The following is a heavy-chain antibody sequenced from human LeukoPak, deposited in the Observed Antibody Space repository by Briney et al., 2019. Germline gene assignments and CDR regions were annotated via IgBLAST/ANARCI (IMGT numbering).Heavy chain of an antibody. Sequence: ASETLSRTGTGSGGSISSYYWSWIRQPPGKGLEWIGYIYYSGSTNYNPSLKSRVTISVDTSKNQFSLKLSSVTAADTAVYYCARSVEGYCRGGSCYYYSYYMDVWGKGTTVTVSS. J-gene: IGHJ6*03. CDR2: IYYSGST. CDR1: GGSISSYY. CDR3: ARSVEGYCRGGSCYYYSYYMDV. D-gene: IGHD2-15*01. V-gene: IGHV4-59*01.